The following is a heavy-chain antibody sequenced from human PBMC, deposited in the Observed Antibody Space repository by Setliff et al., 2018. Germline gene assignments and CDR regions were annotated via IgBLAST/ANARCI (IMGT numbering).Heavy chain of an antibody. V-gene: IGHV4-39*01. CDR1: GGPTSSGNYY. Sequence: PSETLSLTCKVSGGPTSSGNYYWGLIRQPPGKGLEWVATIYYSGSTYSNPSRTSRLIISVAAPANQFPVKLSSVTAADTAVYYCARHKSNGSGSYPSLYMDVWGKGIMVTVSS. D-gene: IGHD3-10*01. J-gene: IGHJ6*03. CDR3: ARHKSNGSGSYPSLYMDV. CDR2: IYYSGST.